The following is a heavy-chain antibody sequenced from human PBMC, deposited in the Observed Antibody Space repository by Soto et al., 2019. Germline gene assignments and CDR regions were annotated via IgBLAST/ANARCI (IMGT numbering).Heavy chain of an antibody. V-gene: IGHV1-69*01. J-gene: IGHJ4*02. CDR3: ARSTPTHYYDSTGYYPFDY. CDR2: IIPIFGPA. CDR1: GGTFSSYA. Sequence: VQLVQSGAEVKKPGSSVKVSCKASGGTFSSYAISWVRQAPGQVLEWMGGIIPIFGPANYAQKFQGRVTITADESTSTAYMARTSLRSEDTAVYYCARSTPTHYYDSTGYYPFDYWGQGTVVTVSS. D-gene: IGHD3-22*01.